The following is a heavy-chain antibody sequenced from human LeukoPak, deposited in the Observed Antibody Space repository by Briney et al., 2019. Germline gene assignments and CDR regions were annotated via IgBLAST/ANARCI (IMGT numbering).Heavy chain of an antibody. D-gene: IGHD3-3*01. J-gene: IGHJ4*02. CDR1: GFTFSSYW. Sequence: GGSLRLSCAASGFTFSSYWIHWVRHAPGKGLVWVSRTSDDGRSTNYADSVKGRFIISRDNAKNTLYLQMNNLRVEDTAVYYCARWDYDFWSGRADIWGRGTLVTVSS. CDR2: TSDDGRST. CDR3: ARWDYDFWSGRADI. V-gene: IGHV3-74*01.